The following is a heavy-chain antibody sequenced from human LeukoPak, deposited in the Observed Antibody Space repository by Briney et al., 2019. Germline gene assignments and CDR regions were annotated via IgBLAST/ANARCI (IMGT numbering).Heavy chain of an antibody. Sequence: GGSLRLSCAASGYTFTNYWMHWVRQAPGEGLVWVSRINTDGTNTIYADSVGGRFTVSRDNAKNTLYLQMGSLRAEDTAVYYCARDRGINWFDPWGQGTLVAVSS. CDR3: ARDRGINWFDP. CDR2: INTDGTNT. J-gene: IGHJ5*02. CDR1: GYTFTNYW. V-gene: IGHV3-74*01. D-gene: IGHD3-16*01.